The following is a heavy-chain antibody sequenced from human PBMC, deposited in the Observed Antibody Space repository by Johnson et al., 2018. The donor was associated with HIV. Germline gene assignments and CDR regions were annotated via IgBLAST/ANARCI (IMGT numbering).Heavy chain of an antibody. CDR3: ARNEYSNYGGRDAFDI. CDR1: GFTFSSYD. Sequence: MLLVESGGGLVQPGGSLRLSCAASGFTFSSYDMHWVRQATGKGLEWVSAIGTAGDTYYPGSVKGRFTISRDNAKNSLYLQMNSLRAEDTALYYCARNEYSNYGGRDAFDIWGQGTMVTVPS. CDR2: IGTAGDT. V-gene: IGHV3-13*01. D-gene: IGHD4-11*01. J-gene: IGHJ3*02.